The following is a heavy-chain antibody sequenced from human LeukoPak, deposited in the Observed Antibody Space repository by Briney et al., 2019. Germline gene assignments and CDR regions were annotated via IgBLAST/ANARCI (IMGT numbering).Heavy chain of an antibody. CDR1: GFTFSSYA. J-gene: IGHJ4*02. CDR3: AKDPGSGWSSFDY. Sequence: GGSLRLSCAASGFTFSSYAMSWVRQAPGKGLEWVSAISNSGGSTYYADSVKGRFTISRDNSKNTLYLQMNSLRAEDTAVYYCAKDPGSGWSSFDYWGQGTLVNVSS. CDR2: ISNSGGST. V-gene: IGHV3-23*01. D-gene: IGHD6-19*01.